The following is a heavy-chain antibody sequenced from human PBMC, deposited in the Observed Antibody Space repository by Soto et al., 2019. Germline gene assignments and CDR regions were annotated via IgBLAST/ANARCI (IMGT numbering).Heavy chain of an antibody. CDR1: GFTFSSYA. CDR2: ISGSGGST. Sequence: PGGSLRLSGAASGFTFSSYAMSWVRQAPGKGLEWVSAISGSGGSTYYADSVKGRFTISRDNSKNTLYLQMNSLRAEDTAVYYCAKDSQHSYGDLYNWFDPWGQGTLVTVSS. D-gene: IGHD4-17*01. V-gene: IGHV3-23*01. CDR3: AKDSQHSYGDLYNWFDP. J-gene: IGHJ5*02.